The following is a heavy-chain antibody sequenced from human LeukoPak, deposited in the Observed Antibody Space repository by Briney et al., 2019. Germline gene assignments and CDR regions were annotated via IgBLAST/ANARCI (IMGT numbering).Heavy chain of an antibody. CDR3: ARAPQVGATSARPPFDP. Sequence: PSETLSLTCTVSGYSISSGYYWGWIRQPPGKGLEWIGRIYHSGSTYYNPSLKSRVTISVDTSKNQFSLKLSSVTAADTAVYYCARAPQVGATSARPPFDPWGQGTLVTVSS. CDR2: IYHSGST. CDR1: GYSISSGYY. V-gene: IGHV4-38-2*02. D-gene: IGHD1-26*01. J-gene: IGHJ5*02.